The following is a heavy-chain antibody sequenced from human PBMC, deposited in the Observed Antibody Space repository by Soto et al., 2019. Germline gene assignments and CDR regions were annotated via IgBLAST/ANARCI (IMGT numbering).Heavy chain of an antibody. CDR1: GFTFSSYS. D-gene: IGHD2-21*02. Sequence: EVQLVESGGGLVKPGGSLRLSCAASGFTFSSYSMNWVRQAPGKGLEWVSSISSSSSYIYYADSVKGRFTISRDNAKNSLYLHMNSLRAEDTAVYYCARDQGAGGGNSLDYWGQGTLVTVSS. V-gene: IGHV3-21*01. CDR3: ARDQGAGGGNSLDY. J-gene: IGHJ4*02. CDR2: ISSSSSYI.